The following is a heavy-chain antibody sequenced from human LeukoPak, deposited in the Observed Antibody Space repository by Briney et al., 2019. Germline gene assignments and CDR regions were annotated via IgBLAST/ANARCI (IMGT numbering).Heavy chain of an antibody. CDR3: ARDGGYCSSTSCYTGLDY. V-gene: IGHV1-2*02. J-gene: IGHJ4*02. Sequence: ASVKVSCKASGYTFTGYYMHWVRQAPGQGLEWMGWINPDSGGTNYAQKFQGRVTMTRDTSISTAYMELSRLRSDDTAVYYCARDGGYCSSTSCYTGLDYWGQGTLVTVSS. CDR1: GYTFTGYY. D-gene: IGHD2-2*02. CDR2: INPDSGGT.